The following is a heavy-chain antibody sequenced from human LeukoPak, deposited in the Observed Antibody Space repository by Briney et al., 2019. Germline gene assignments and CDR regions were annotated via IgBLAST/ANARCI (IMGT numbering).Heavy chain of an antibody. CDR3: AKGDLYGSGSYTD. D-gene: IGHD3-10*01. CDR2: ISGSGGST. V-gene: IGHV3-23*01. CDR1: GFIFSSYA. J-gene: IGHJ4*02. Sequence: RLGGSLRLSCAASGFIFSSYAMSWVRQAPGKGLEWVSTISGSGGSTYYADSVKGRFTISRDNSKNSLYLQMNSLRTEDTALYYCAKGDLYGSGSYTDWGQGTLVTVSS.